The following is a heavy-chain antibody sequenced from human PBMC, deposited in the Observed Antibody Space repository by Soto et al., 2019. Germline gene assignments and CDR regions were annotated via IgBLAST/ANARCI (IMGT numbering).Heavy chain of an antibody. Sequence: QVPLVQSGDEVREPGASVKVSCKASGYTFTTYGINWVRQAPGQGLEWMGWISAYNGNTNYAQKLQGRVTMTTDTSTSTAYMELRSLRSDDTAVYYCARGDIVVVIAAFDYWGQGTLVTVSS. CDR3: ARGDIVVVIAAFDY. J-gene: IGHJ4*02. V-gene: IGHV1-18*01. CDR2: ISAYNGNT. CDR1: GYTFTTYG. D-gene: IGHD2-15*01.